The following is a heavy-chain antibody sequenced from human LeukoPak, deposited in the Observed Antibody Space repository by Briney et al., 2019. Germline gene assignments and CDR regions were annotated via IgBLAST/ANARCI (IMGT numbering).Heavy chain of an antibody. J-gene: IGHJ4*02. CDR3: ARTVRYSSGPLTDLLPYYFDY. V-gene: IGHV3-48*03. CDR1: GFTFSSYE. CDR2: ISSSGSTI. D-gene: IGHD6-19*01. Sequence: GGSLRLSCAASGFTFSSYEMNWVRQAPGKGLEWVSYISSSGSTIYYADSVKGRFTISRDNAKNSLYLQMNSLRAEDTAVYYCARTVRYSSGPLTDLLPYYFDYWGQGTLVTVSS.